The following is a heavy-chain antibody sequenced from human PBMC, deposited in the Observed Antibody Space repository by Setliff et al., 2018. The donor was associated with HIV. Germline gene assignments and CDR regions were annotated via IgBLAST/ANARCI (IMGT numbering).Heavy chain of an antibody. Sequence: SEILSLTCTVSGGSISSYYWSWIRQPPGKGLEWIGYIYTSGSVNYNPSLNSRVTISVDTSKNQFSLKVNSVTAADTAVYYCARDSTTSLDYWGQGTLVTVSS. CDR2: IYTSGSV. CDR3: ARDSTTSLDY. V-gene: IGHV4-4*09. J-gene: IGHJ4*02. D-gene: IGHD1-1*01. CDR1: GGSISSYY.